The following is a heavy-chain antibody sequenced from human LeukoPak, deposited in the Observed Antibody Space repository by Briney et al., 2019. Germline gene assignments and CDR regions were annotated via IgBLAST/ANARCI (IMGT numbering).Heavy chain of an antibody. CDR2: IYYSGST. CDR1: GGSISSYY. J-gene: IGHJ4*02. V-gene: IGHV4-59*01. Sequence: NPSETLSLICTVSGGSISSYYWSWIRQPPGKGLEWIGYIYYSGSTNYNPSLKSRVTISVDTSKNQFSLKLSSVTAADTAVYYCARVRVPDYFDYWGQGTLVTVSS. CDR3: ARVRVPDYFDY. D-gene: IGHD2-2*01.